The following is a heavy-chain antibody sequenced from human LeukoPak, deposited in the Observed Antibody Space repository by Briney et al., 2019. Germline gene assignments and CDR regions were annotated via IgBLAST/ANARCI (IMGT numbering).Heavy chain of an antibody. CDR2: IRYDGTSQ. CDR3: AKVGFGWYQIDY. J-gene: IGHJ4*02. Sequence: GGSLRLSCATSGFTLSIYGMHWVRQAPGKGLEWVAFIRYDGTSQYYTDPVKGRFTISRDNSMNMMYLQMNSLRVEDTAVYYCAKVGFGWYQIDYWGQGTLVTVSS. D-gene: IGHD6-19*01. V-gene: IGHV3-30*02. CDR1: GFTLSIYG.